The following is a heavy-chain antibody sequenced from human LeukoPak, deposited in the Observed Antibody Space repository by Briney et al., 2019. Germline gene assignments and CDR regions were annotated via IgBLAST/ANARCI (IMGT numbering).Heavy chain of an antibody. D-gene: IGHD4-17*01. CDR3: ARDFGGMTTVTTRGKRSYNWFDP. CDR1: GYTFTGYY. Sequence: APVKVSCKASGYTFTGYYMHWVRQAPGQGLEWMGWINPNSGGTDYAQKFQGRVTMTRDTSISTAYMELSRLRSDDTAVYYCARDFGGMTTVTTRGKRSYNWFDPWGQGTLVTVSS. V-gene: IGHV1-2*02. J-gene: IGHJ5*02. CDR2: INPNSGGT.